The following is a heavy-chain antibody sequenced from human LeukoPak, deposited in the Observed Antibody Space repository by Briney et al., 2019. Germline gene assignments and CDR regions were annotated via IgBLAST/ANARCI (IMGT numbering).Heavy chain of an antibody. V-gene: IGHV1-3*01. CDR2: INAGNGNT. D-gene: IGHD3-10*01. J-gene: IGHJ4*02. CDR1: GYTLTSYA. CDR3: ARANTMVRGVIPYFDY. Sequence: ASVKVSCKASGYTLTSYAMHWVRQAPGQRLEWMGWINAGNGNTKYSQKFQGRVTITRDTSASTAYMELSSLRSEDTAVYYCARANTMVRGVIPYFDYWGQGTLVTVSS.